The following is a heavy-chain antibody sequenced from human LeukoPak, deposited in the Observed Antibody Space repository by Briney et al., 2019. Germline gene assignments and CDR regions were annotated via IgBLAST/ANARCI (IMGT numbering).Heavy chain of an antibody. CDR3: ARGRAGTFDY. V-gene: IGHV4-39*07. CDR2: IYYSGST. D-gene: IGHD1-1*01. CDR1: GGSISSSSYY. Sequence: SETLSLTCTVSGGSISSSSYYWGWIRQPPGKGLEWIGSIYYSGSTNYNPSLKSRVTISVDTSKNQFSLKLSSVTAADTAVYYCARGRAGTFDYWGQGTLVTVSS. J-gene: IGHJ4*02.